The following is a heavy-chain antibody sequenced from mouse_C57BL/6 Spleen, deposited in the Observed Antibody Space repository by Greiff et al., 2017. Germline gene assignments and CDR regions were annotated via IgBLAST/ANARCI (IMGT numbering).Heavy chain of an antibody. CDR1: GFTFTDYY. CDR3: ARNCSSYKFAMGY. Sequence: EVMLVEPGGGLVQPGGSLSLSCAASGFTFTDYYMSWVRQPPGKALEWLGFIRNKANGYTTEYSASVKGRFTISRDNSQSILYLQMNALRAEDSATYYCARNCSSYKFAMGYWGQGASVTVSS. V-gene: IGHV7-3*01. D-gene: IGHD1-1*01. CDR2: IRNKANGYTT. J-gene: IGHJ4*01.